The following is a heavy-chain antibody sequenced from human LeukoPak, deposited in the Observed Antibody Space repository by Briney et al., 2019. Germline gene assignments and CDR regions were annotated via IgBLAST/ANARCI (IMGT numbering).Heavy chain of an antibody. CDR2: FYSDGGRT. Sequence: GGSLRLSCAASGFTFSDAWMSWVRQAPGKGLVWVARFYSDGGRTNYADSVKGRFTISGDNAKNTQYLQMSSLRAEDTAVYYCARSGRGGAFDIWGQGTMVTVSS. V-gene: IGHV3-74*01. CDR3: ARSGRGGAFDI. D-gene: IGHD1-26*01. J-gene: IGHJ3*02. CDR1: GFTFSDAW.